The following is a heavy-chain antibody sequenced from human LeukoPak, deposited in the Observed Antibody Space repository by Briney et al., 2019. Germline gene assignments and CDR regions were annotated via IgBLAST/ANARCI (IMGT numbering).Heavy chain of an antibody. CDR2: INPNSGGT. CDR3: ARGYYDSSDYEYFQH. Sequence: ASVKLSCKASGYTFTGYYMHWVRHPPGQGLEWMGWINPNSGGTNYAQKFQGRVTMTRDTSISTAYMELSRLRSDDTAAYYCARGYYDSSDYEYFQHWGQGTLVTVSS. J-gene: IGHJ1*01. V-gene: IGHV1-2*02. CDR1: GYTFTGYY. D-gene: IGHD3-22*01.